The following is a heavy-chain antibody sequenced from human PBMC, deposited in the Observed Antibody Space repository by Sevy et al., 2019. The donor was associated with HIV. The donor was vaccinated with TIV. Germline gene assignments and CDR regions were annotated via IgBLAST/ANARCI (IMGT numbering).Heavy chain of an antibody. CDR1: GYTFTSYG. V-gene: IGHV1-18*01. CDR3: AGVRWRYCSGGSCHSGPGGGWFDP. CDR2: ISAYNGNT. D-gene: IGHD2-15*01. Sequence: ASVKVSCKASGYTFTSYGISWVRQAPGQGLEWMGWISAYNGNTNYAQNLQGRVTMTTDTSTSTAYMELRSLRSDDTAVYYCAGVRWRYCSGGSCHSGPGGGWFDPWGQGTLVTVSS. J-gene: IGHJ5*02.